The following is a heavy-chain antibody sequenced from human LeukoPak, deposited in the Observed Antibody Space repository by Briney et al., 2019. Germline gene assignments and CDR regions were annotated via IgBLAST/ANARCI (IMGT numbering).Heavy chain of an antibody. CDR3: AKDPSVAGRAEYFQH. Sequence: GGTLRLSCAASVFTFSSYAMNWVAQAPGKGLEWVLVISSSGGKEYDANFERGRIITSSDKFNITLYLQMNSLRAEDTVLYFCAKDPSVAGRAEYFQHWGQGTLVTVSS. J-gene: IGHJ1*01. CDR1: VFTFSSYA. CDR2: ISSSGGKE. V-gene: IGHV3-23*01. D-gene: IGHD6-19*01.